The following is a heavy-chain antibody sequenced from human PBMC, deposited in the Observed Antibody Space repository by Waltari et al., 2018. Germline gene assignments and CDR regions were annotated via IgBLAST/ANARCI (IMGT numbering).Heavy chain of an antibody. V-gene: IGHV3-74*01. D-gene: IGHD2-2*01. CDR3: VRGFSTSPSSY. Sequence: EVQLVESGGGLVQPGESLRPSCAASGFTLGSLWMYWVRQVSGKGLVWVSSISDDGSRIGYADSVKGRFTISRDNAKNTLYLQMNRLRGDDTAVYYCVRGFSTSPSSYWGQGALVTVSS. CDR1: GFTLGSLW. CDR2: ISDDGSRI. J-gene: IGHJ4*02.